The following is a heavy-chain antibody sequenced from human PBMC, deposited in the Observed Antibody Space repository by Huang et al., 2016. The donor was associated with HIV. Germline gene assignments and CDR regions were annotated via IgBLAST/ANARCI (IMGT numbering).Heavy chain of an antibody. V-gene: IGHV3-30*18. CDR1: GFTFSSSG. D-gene: IGHD6-13*01. Sequence: QVQLVESGGGVVQPGRSLSISCAASGFTFSSSGMHWVRRAPGKGLEWVAGISYDAKTKDYADSVKGRFSISRDNSKTTVYLQLNSLRVEDTAVYYCAKGGSAAAVLDFWGQGTLVTVSS. J-gene: IGHJ4*02. CDR2: ISYDAKTK. CDR3: AKGGSAAAVLDF.